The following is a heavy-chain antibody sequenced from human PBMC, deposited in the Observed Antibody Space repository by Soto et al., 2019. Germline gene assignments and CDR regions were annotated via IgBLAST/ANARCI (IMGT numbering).Heavy chain of an antibody. CDR1: GFTFDTYG. CDR3: AGVTPGNNLYYFAGLDV. V-gene: IGHV3-30-3*01. CDR2: ISYEGSNT. J-gene: IGHJ6*04. D-gene: IGHD3-22*01. Sequence: QVHLVESGGGVAQPGRSLRLACVASGFTFDTYGIHWVRQAPGKGLQWVALISYEGSNTYYADSVRGRFTISRDNSKNNLYLQINALRPDDAGVYYCAGVTPGNNLYYFAGLDVWGGGSSVTVSS.